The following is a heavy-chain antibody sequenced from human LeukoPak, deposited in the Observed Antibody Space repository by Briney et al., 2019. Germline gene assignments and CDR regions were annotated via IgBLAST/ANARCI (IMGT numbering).Heavy chain of an antibody. CDR2: ISWDGGST. V-gene: IGHV3-43*01. CDR1: GFTFSSYT. CDR3: AKGVDGGIAARYYGMDV. D-gene: IGHD6-6*01. J-gene: IGHJ6*02. Sequence: GGSLRLSCAASGFTFSSYTMPWVRQAPGKGLEWVSLISWDGGSTYYADSVKGRFTISRDNSKNSLYLQMNSLRTEDTALYYCAKGVDGGIAARYYGMDVWGQGTTVTVPS.